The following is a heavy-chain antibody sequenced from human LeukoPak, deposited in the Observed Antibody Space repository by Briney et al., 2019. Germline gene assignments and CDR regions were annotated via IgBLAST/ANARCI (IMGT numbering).Heavy chain of an antibody. D-gene: IGHD3-22*01. J-gene: IGHJ3*02. CDR3: AKDMGPYYYDSSGYRWDAFDI. Sequence: GGSLRLSCAASGFTFDDYAMHWVRQAPGKGLEWVSGISWNSGSIGYADSVKGRFTISRDNAKNSLYLQMNSLRAEDTALYYCAKDMGPYYYDSSGYRWDAFDIWGQGTMVTVSS. V-gene: IGHV3-9*01. CDR2: ISWNSGSI. CDR1: GFTFDDYA.